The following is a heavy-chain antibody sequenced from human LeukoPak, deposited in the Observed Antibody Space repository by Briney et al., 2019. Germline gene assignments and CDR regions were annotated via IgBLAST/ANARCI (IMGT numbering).Heavy chain of an antibody. CDR1: GYTFTVYY. Sequence: ASVKVSCKASGYTFTVYYIHWVRQAPGQGLEWMGRINPNSGGTNYAQKFQGRVTMTRDTSISTAHMELSSLRSDDTAVYYCARYYYDNSGYRGDYWGQGTLVTVSS. V-gene: IGHV1-2*06. J-gene: IGHJ4*02. CDR3: ARYYYDNSGYRGDY. D-gene: IGHD3-22*01. CDR2: INPNSGGT.